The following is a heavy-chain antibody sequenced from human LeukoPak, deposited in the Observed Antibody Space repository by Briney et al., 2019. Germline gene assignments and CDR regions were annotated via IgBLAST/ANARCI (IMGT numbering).Heavy chain of an antibody. CDR3: ARAYYYDSSGLYYFAY. D-gene: IGHD3-22*01. J-gene: IGHJ4*02. V-gene: IGHV3-66*01. CDR2: IYSGGST. CDR1: VFTVSSNY. Sequence: GGSLRLSCAASVFTVSSNYMSWVRQAPGKGLEWVSVIYSGGSTYYADSVKGRFTISRDNSKTTLYLQMNSLRAEDTAVYYCARAYYYDSSGLYYFAYWGQGTLVTVSS.